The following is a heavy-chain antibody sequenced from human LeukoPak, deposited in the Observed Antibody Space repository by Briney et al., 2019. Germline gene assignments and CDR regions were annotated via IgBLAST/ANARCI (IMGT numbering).Heavy chain of an antibody. D-gene: IGHD2-8*02. CDR3: AKATQRYCTGGTCYPLDS. CDR2: ITDIGKNT. Sequence: GGSLRLSCAASGFTFGNYAMAWVRQSPGKGLEWVSCITDIGKNTYHTDSVKGRFTISRDNSKNTLSLQMNSLRVEDTAVYYCAKATQRYCTGGTCYPLDSWGQGTLVTVSS. V-gene: IGHV3-23*01. J-gene: IGHJ4*02. CDR1: GFTFGNYA.